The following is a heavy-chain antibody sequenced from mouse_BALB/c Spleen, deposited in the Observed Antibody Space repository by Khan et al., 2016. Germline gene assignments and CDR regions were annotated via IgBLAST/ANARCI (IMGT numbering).Heavy chain of an antibody. Sequence: EVELVESGGGLVQPGGSLKLSCAASGFTFSSYGMSWVRQTPDKRLELVATINSNGGSTYYPDSVKGRFTLSRDNAKNTLYLQMSSLKSEDTAMYYCARMARTINWGQGTTLTVSS. CDR1: GFTFSSYG. V-gene: IGHV5-6-3*01. J-gene: IGHJ2*01. CDR2: INSNGGST. CDR3: ARMARTIN.